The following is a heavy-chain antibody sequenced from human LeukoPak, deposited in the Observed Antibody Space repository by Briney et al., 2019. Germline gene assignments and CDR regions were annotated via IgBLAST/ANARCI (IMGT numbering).Heavy chain of an antibody. D-gene: IGHD6-19*01. V-gene: IGHV3-23*01. CDR1: GLNFSTYS. CDR3: AKDVAPDSGWDLDY. CDR2: IYNSGAKI. J-gene: IGHJ4*02. Sequence: PGGTLRLSCAVSGLNFSTYSMTWVRKGPGKGLEWVSSIYNSGAKIFYADSVKGRFTISRDNPKNMLYLQMNSLRVEDTAVYYCAKDVAPDSGWDLDYWGQGTLVTVSS.